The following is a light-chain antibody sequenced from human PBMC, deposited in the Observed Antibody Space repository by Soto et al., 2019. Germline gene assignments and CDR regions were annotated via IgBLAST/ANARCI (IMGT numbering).Light chain of an antibody. J-gene: IGKJ2*01. CDR3: QQSYSTQYT. Sequence: DIQMTQSPSSLSASVGDRVTITCRASQSISSYLNWYQQKPGKAPKLLIYAASSLQSGVPSRFSGSGSGTDFTLTISSLQPEDFATYYCQQSYSTQYTFCQGTKLEIK. V-gene: IGKV1-39*01. CDR2: AAS. CDR1: QSISSY.